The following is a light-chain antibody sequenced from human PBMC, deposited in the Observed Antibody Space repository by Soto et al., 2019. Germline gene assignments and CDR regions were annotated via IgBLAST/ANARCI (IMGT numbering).Light chain of an antibody. CDR1: QGISSY. Sequence: IQLTQSPSSLSASVGDRVTITCRASQGISSYLAWYQQKPGKAPKLLIYAASTLQSGVPSRFSGSGSGTDFTLTISSLQPEELATYDCQQLNSYPITVGQGTRRAIK. V-gene: IGKV1-9*01. CDR3: QQLNSYPIT. CDR2: AAS. J-gene: IGKJ5*01.